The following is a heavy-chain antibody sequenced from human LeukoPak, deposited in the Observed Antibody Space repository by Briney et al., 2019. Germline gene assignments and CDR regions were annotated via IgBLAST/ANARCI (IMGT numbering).Heavy chain of an antibody. D-gene: IGHD3-10*01. Sequence: PGGSLRLSSAASGFTFSNDWMQWVRQAPGKGLVWVSRINGEGGTSYADSVKGRFTISRDNAKNTVHLQMNSLRAEDTAVYYCARDLVYGSGSCGHWGQGTLVTVSS. J-gene: IGHJ4*02. CDR1: GFTFSNDW. CDR2: INGEGGT. V-gene: IGHV3-74*01. CDR3: ARDLVYGSGSCGH.